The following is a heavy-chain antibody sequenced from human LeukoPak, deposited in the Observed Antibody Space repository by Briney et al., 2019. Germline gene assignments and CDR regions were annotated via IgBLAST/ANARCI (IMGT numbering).Heavy chain of an antibody. D-gene: IGHD4-23*01. CDR1: GFTFSSYA. Sequence: GGSLRLSCEASGFTFSSYAMSWVRQAPGKGLTWVSVISSSADSTYYADSVKGRFTISRDNSKNTLYLQMNNLRAEDTAVYYCAKPLEKYTYGGNFDYWGQGILVTVSS. CDR2: ISSSADST. J-gene: IGHJ4*02. V-gene: IGHV3-23*01. CDR3: AKPLEKYTYGGNFDY.